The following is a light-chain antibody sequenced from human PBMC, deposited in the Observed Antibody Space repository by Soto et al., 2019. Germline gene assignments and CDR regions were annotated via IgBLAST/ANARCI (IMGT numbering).Light chain of an antibody. CDR3: RQYNTYSRT. CDR1: QGISSW. Sequence: IQMTQSPSSVSSSVGDRVTITCRASQGISSWLAWYQQKPGKAPKLLIYKASTLKSGVPSRFSGSGSGTEFTLTISSLQPDDFATYYCRQYNTYSRTFGQGTKVDIK. V-gene: IGKV1-5*03. J-gene: IGKJ1*01. CDR2: KAS.